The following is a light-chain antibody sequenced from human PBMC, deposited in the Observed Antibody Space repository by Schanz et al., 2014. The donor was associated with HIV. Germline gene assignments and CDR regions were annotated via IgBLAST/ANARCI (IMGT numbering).Light chain of an antibody. CDR1: QDISIS. V-gene: IGKV1-39*01. Sequence: DIQMTQSPSSLSASVGDRVTITCRASQDISISLNWYQQKPGKAPQLLIYASSLLHTGVPSRFSGSGSGTHFTLTITGLQFEDFATYDCQQSYSATPYTFGQGTKVEIK. CDR2: ASS. J-gene: IGKJ2*01. CDR3: QQSYSATPYT.